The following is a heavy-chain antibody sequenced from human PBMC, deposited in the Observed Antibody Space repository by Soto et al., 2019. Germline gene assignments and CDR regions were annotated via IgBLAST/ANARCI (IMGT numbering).Heavy chain of an antibody. V-gene: IGHV1-46*01. CDR2: INPSGGST. Sequence: QVQLVQSGAEVKKPGASVKVSCKASGYTFTSYYMHWVRQAPGQGLEWMGIINPSGGSTSYAQKFQGRVTMTRDTSTSTVYMELSSLRSEDTAMYYCARVAEPGRYYYYGMDVWGQGTTVTVSS. CDR3: ARVAEPGRYYYYGMDV. CDR1: GYTFTSYY. J-gene: IGHJ6*02.